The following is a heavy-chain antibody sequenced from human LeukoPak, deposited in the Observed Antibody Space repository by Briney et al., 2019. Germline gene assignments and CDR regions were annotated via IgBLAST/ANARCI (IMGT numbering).Heavy chain of an antibody. D-gene: IGHD3-22*01. CDR2: IKSKTDGGTT. J-gene: IGHJ4*02. Sequence: GGSLRLSCAASGFTFSSYWMSWVRQAPGKGLEWVGRIKSKTDGGTTDYAAPVKGRFTISRDDSKNTLYLQMNSLKTEDTAVYYCTTEKYPTYYYDSSGYYRDYWGQGTLVTVSS. CDR3: TTEKYPTYYYDSSGYYRDY. CDR1: GFTFSSYW. V-gene: IGHV3-15*01.